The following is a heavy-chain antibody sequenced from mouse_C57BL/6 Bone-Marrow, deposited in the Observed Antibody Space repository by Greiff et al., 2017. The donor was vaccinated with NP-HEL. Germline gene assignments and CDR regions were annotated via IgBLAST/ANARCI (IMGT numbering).Heavy chain of an antibody. CDR1: GYTFTSYG. CDR2: IYPRSGNT. J-gene: IGHJ4*01. Sequence: VMLVESGAELARPGASVKLSCKASGYTFTSYGISWVKQRTGQGLEWIGEIYPRSGNTYYNEKFKGKATLTADKSSSTAYMELRSLTSEDSAVYFCARYITTVVADYAMDYWGQGTSVTVSS. D-gene: IGHD1-1*01. CDR3: ARYITTVVADYAMDY. V-gene: IGHV1-81*01.